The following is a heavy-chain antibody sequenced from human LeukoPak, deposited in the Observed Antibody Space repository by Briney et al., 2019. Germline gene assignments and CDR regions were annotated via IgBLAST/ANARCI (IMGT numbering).Heavy chain of an antibody. CDR2: ISFDGSDP. CDR3: AKDGALYSSGSYYLQG. V-gene: IGHV3-30*18. D-gene: IGHD3-10*01. Sequence: GRSLRLSCVASEFTFSTYGMHWVRQAPGKGLEWVADISFDGSDPYYADSVKGRFTISRDNSKNTLHLQMNGLTAEGTAMYCGAKDGALYSSGSYYLQGWGQGTMVTVSS. CDR1: EFTFSTYG. J-gene: IGHJ4*02.